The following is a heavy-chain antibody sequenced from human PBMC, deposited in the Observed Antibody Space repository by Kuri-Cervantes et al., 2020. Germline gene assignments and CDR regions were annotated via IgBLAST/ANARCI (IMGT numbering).Heavy chain of an antibody. J-gene: IGHJ4*02. D-gene: IGHD3-22*01. CDR2: INTNTGNP. V-gene: IGHV7-4-1*02. CDR1: GYTFTSYA. CDR3: ASAEYYYDSSGYYLTDFDY. Sequence: ASVKVSCKASGYTFTSYAMNWVRQAPGQGLEWMGWINTNTGNPTYAQGFTGRFVFSLDTSVSTAYLQISSLKAEDTAVYYCASAEYYYDSSGYYLTDFDYWGQGTLVTVSS.